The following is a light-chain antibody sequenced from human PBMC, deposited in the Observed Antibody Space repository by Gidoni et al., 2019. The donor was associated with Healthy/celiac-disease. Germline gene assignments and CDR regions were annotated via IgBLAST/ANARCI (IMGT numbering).Light chain of an antibody. CDR3: MQALQTPRT. V-gene: IGKV2-28*01. CDR1: QSLLHSNGYNY. J-gene: IGKJ1*01. CDR2: LGS. Sequence: DMVMTKSPLSLPVTPGETASISCRSSQSLLHSNGYNYLDLYLQKPGQSPQLLIYLGSNRASGGPDRFSGSGSGTDLTLKISRVEGEDVGVYYCMQALQTPRTFGQGTKVEIK.